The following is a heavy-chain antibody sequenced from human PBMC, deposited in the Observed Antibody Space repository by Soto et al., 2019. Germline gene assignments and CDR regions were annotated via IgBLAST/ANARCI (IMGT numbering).Heavy chain of an antibody. D-gene: IGHD5-18*01. J-gene: IGHJ6*02. CDR3: AKCSAMDYYYGMDV. Sequence: PGGSLRLSCAASGFTFSSYAMSWVRQAPGKGLEWVSAISGSGGSTYYADSVKGRFTISRDNSKNTLYLQMNSLRDEDTAVYYCAKCSAMDYYYGMDVWGQGTTVTVSS. CDR1: GFTFSSYA. V-gene: IGHV3-23*01. CDR2: ISGSGGST.